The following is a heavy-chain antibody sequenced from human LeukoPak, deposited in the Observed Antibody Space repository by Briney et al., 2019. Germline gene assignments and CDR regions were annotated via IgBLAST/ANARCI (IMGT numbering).Heavy chain of an antibody. CDR3: AKAKPCIAGAGTPDY. D-gene: IGHD6-13*01. V-gene: IGHV3-23*01. CDR1: GFIFSNYA. CDR2: ISGSGGST. Sequence: GGSLRLSCAASGFIFSNYAMSRVRQAPGKGLEWVSAISGSGGSTYYADSVKGRFTISRDNSKNTLYLQMNSLRAEDTAVYYCAKAKPCIAGAGTPDYWGQGTLVTVSS. J-gene: IGHJ4*02.